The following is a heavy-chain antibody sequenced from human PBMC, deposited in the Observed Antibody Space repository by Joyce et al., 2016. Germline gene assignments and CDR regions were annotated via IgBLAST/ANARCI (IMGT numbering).Heavy chain of an antibody. CDR2: ISSSSSYI. J-gene: IGHJ4*02. Sequence: EVQLVESGGGLVKLGWSLRLSCAASGFTFSTYIMNWVRQAPGKGLEWVSSISSSSSYIYYAHSVKGRFTISRDNAKNSLYLQMNSLRAEDTAMYYCYGSGMDWGQGTLVTVSS. D-gene: IGHD3-10*01. V-gene: IGHV3-21*01. CDR3: YGSGMD. CDR1: GFTFSTYI.